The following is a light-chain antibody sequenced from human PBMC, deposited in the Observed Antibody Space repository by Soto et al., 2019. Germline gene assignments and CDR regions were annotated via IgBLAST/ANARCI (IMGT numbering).Light chain of an antibody. CDR1: LTVSTD. J-gene: IGKJ1*01. Sequence: EVVMTQSPATLSVSPGERATLSCRASLTVSTDLAWFQQRPGQAPRLLIYDVSNRATGIPARFSGSGSGTDFSLTISSLEPEDFAVYYCQQRSHWPRTFGQGTKVDIK. CDR2: DVS. CDR3: QQRSHWPRT. V-gene: IGKV3-11*01.